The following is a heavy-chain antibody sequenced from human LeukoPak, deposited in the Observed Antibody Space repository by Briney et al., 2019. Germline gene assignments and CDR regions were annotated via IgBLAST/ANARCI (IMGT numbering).Heavy chain of an antibody. D-gene: IGHD3-10*01. CDR2: MNPNSGNT. V-gene: IGHV1-8*03. Sequence: ASVKVSCKASGCTFTSYDINWVRQATGQGLEWMGWMNPNSGNTGYAQKFQGRVTITRNTSISTAYMELSSLRSEDTAVYYCARGRALYGSGSDYWGQGTLVTVSS. CDR1: GCTFTSYD. CDR3: ARGRALYGSGSDY. J-gene: IGHJ4*02.